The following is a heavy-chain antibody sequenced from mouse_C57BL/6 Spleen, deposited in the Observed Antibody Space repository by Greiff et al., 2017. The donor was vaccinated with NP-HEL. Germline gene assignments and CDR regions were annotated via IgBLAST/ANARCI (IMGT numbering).Heavy chain of an antibody. Sequence: QVTLKESGPGILQSSQTLSLTCSFSGFSLSTSGMGVSWIRQPSGKGLEWLAHIYWDDATRYNPSLKRRLTISKDTSRNQVFLKITSVDTADTATYYCARSYYGSSPYWYFDVWGTGTTVTVSS. D-gene: IGHD1-1*01. V-gene: IGHV8-12*01. CDR3: ARSYYGSSPYWYFDV. J-gene: IGHJ1*03. CDR1: GFSLSTSGMG. CDR2: IYWDDAT.